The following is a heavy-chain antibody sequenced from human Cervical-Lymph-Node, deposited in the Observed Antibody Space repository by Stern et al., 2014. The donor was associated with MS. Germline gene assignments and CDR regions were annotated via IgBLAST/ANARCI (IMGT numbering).Heavy chain of an antibody. Sequence: VQLVESGPGLVKPSQTLSLTCTVSGASISSGVYYWTWIRQHPGKGLEWIGDIYSSGYTYYNPSLKSRVTVSVDTSDSQFSLTLSSVTAADTAVYYCARSRYCTSTSCYIGHWGQGTLVTVSS. V-gene: IGHV4-31*03. J-gene: IGHJ5*02. CDR3: ARSRYCTSTSCYIGH. D-gene: IGHD2-2*02. CDR2: IYSSGYT. CDR1: GASISSGVYY.